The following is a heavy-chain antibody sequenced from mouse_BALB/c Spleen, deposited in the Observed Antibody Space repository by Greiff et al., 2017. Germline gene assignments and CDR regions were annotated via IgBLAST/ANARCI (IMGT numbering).Heavy chain of an antibody. CDR1: GYAFSSSW. Sequence: VQLQQSGPELVKPGASVKISCKASGYAFSSSWMNWVKQRPGQGLEWIGRIYPGDGDTNYNGKFKGKATLTADKSSSTAYMQLSSLTSVDSAVYFCAREPELLTTVVATGGAMDYWGQGTSVTVSS. D-gene: IGHD1-1*01. CDR2: IYPGDGDT. CDR3: AREPELLTTVVATGGAMDY. V-gene: IGHV1-82*01. J-gene: IGHJ4*01.